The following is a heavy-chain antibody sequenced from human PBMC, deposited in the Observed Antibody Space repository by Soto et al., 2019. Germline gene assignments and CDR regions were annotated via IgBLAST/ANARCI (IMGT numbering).Heavy chain of an antibody. J-gene: IGHJ6*02. Sequence: SVKVSCKASGGTFSSYAISWVRQAPGQGLEWMGGIIPIFGTANYAQKFQGRVTITADESTSTAYMELSSLRSEDTAVYYCARDTGSTSCYTCQGYYYGMDVWGQGTTVTVSS. CDR1: GGTFSSYA. V-gene: IGHV1-69*13. D-gene: IGHD2-2*02. CDR3: ARDTGSTSCYTCQGYYYGMDV. CDR2: IIPIFGTA.